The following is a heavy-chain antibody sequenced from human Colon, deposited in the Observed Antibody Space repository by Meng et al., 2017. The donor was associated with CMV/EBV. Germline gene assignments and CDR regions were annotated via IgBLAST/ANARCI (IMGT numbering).Heavy chain of an antibody. J-gene: IGHJ5*02. CDR2: IRYDGSSS. CDR3: AKVNTQYCSSVSCPKGGFDP. Sequence: SCVGSGFTFSSYAMNWVRQAPGKGLEWVAFIRYDGSSSLYADSVRGRFSISRDNSKNTLYLQMKNLRPEDTALYYCAKVNTQYCSSVSCPKGGFDPWGQRTRVTVSS. D-gene: IGHD2-2*01. CDR1: GFTFSSYA. V-gene: IGHV3-30*02.